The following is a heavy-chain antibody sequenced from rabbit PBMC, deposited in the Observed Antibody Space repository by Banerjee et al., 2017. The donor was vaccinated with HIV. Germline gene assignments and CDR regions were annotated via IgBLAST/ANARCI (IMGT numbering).Heavy chain of an antibody. CDR2: INTVSGST. Sequence: QSLEESGGDLVKPGASLTLTCTASGISFSSSYCMCWVRQAPGKGLEWIACINTVSGSTWYASWAKGRFTISKTSSTTVTLQMTSLTAADTATYFCARDTSSSFSSYGMDLWGQGTLVTVS. D-gene: IGHD1-1*01. V-gene: IGHV1S40*01. CDR1: GISFSSSYC. J-gene: IGHJ6*01. CDR3: ARDTSSSFSSYGMDL.